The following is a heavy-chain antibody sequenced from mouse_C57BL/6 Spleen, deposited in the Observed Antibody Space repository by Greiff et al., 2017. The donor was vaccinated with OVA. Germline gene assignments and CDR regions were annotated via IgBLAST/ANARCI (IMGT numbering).Heavy chain of an antibody. CDR2: IYPGNSDT. J-gene: IGHJ1*03. CDR1: GYTFTSYW. CDR3: TRKRRVLPWYFDV. Sequence: VQLQQSGTVLARPGASVTMSCKTSGYTFTSYWMHWVKQRPGQGLEWIGAIYPGNSDTSYNQKFKGKAKLTAVTSASTAYMELSSLTNEDSAVYYCTRKRRVLPWYFDVWGTGTTVTVSS. V-gene: IGHV1-5*01. D-gene: IGHD1-1*01.